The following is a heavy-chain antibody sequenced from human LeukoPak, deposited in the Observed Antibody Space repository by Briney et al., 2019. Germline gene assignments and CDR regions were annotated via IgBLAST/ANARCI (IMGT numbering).Heavy chain of an antibody. CDR1: GITFSGYG. CDR3: TRWFGDPVKWLDY. Sequence: PGRSQRLSCAASGITFSGYGMHWVRQAPGKGLEWVSHIWNDGSKKYYADSVKGRFTISRDHSKNTLYLQMNSLRAEDTAVYYCTRWFGDPVKWLDYWGQGILVTVSS. V-gene: IGHV3-33*01. CDR2: IWNDGSKK. J-gene: IGHJ4*02. D-gene: IGHD3-10*01.